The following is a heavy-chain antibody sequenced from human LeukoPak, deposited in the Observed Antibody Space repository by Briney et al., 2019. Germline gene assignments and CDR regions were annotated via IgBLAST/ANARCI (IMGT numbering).Heavy chain of an antibody. CDR3: ARQPGYYYDSSGYQSLGYFDY. V-gene: IGHV4-34*01. J-gene: IGHJ4*02. CDR1: GGSFSGYY. D-gene: IGHD3-22*01. Sequence: SETLSLTCAVYGGSFSGYYWSWIRQPPGKGLEWIGSIYYSGSTYYNPSLKSRVTISVDTSKNQFSLKLSSVTAADTAVYYCARQPGYYYDSSGYQSLGYFDYWGQGTLVTVSS. CDR2: IYYSGST.